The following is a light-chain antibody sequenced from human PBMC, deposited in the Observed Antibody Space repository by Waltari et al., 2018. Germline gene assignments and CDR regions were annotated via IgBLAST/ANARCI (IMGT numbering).Light chain of an antibody. CDR2: DAS. V-gene: IGKV3-11*01. CDR1: QSVSSS. Sequence: ILLTQSPATMSLSPGERATLSCRASQSVSSSLAWYQQKPGQAPRLLIYDASNRATGIPARFSGSGSGTDFTLTISSLEPEDFAVYYCQQRSNWPLTFGGGTKVEIK. CDR3: QQRSNWPLT. J-gene: IGKJ4*01.